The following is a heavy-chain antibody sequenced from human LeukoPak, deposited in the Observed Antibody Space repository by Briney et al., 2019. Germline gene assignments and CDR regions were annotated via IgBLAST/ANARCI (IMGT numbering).Heavy chain of an antibody. CDR1: GYTFTGYY. CDR2: INPSGGST. Sequence: GASVKVSCKASGYTFTGYYIHWVRQAPGQGLEWMGIINPSGGSTSYAQKFQGRVTMTRDTSTSTVYMELSSLRSEDTAVYYCASHSSGWYVWYFDLWGRGTLVTVSS. J-gene: IGHJ2*01. V-gene: IGHV1-46*01. CDR3: ASHSSGWYVWYFDL. D-gene: IGHD6-19*01.